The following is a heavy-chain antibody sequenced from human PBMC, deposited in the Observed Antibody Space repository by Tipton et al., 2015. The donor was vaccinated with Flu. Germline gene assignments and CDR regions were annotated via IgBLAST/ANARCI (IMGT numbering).Heavy chain of an antibody. CDR2: INHSGST. D-gene: IGHD6-13*01. V-gene: IGHV4-34*01. CDR1: GGSFSGYY. CDR3: ARDGYSSRGRFDP. J-gene: IGHJ5*02. Sequence: TLSLTCAVYGGSFSGYYWSWIRQPPGKGLEWIGEINHSGSTNYNPSLKSRVTISVDTSKNQFSLKLSSVTAADTAVYYCARDGYSSRGRFDPWGQGTLVTVSS.